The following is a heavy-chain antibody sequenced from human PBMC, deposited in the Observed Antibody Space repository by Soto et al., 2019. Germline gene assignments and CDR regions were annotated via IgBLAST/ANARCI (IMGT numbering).Heavy chain of an antibody. CDR2: IYYSGNT. CDR3: AVIGNIENWFEP. D-gene: IGHD5-12*01. Sequence: SETLSLTCTVSGASINNYYWSWIRQPPGKGLEWIGYIYYSGNTNYNPSLKSRVTISVDTSKNQFYLELNSVTAADTAVYFCAVIGNIENWFEPWGQGTRVTVSS. J-gene: IGHJ5*02. CDR1: GASINNYY. V-gene: IGHV4-59*01.